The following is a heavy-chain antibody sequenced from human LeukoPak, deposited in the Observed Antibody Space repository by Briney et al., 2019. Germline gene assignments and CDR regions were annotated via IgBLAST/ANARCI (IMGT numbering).Heavy chain of an antibody. D-gene: IGHD3-22*01. J-gene: IGHJ4*02. Sequence: GGSLRLSCAASGFTFSSNGMHWVRQAPGKGLEWGAVIWYDGSKEYYADSVKGRFTISRDNSKNTLYLQMNSLRAEDTAVYYCAKSASSGYYHYFDYWGQGTLVTVSS. CDR3: AKSASSGYYHYFDY. CDR1: GFTFSSNG. V-gene: IGHV3-33*06. CDR2: IWYDGSKE.